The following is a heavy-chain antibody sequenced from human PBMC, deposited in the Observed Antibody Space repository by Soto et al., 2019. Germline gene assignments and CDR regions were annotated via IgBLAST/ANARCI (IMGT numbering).Heavy chain of an antibody. J-gene: IGHJ4*02. V-gene: IGHV4-39*01. CDR2: SYHSGST. CDR3: ARRGWGSSSFFDY. D-gene: IGHD6-6*01. Sequence: SETLSLTCTVSGASITSLYYYWGWIRQPPGKGLEWIGSSYHSGSTYYAPSLMSRVAMSVDTSKNQFSLKLSSVTAADTAVYYCARRGWGSSSFFDYWGQGTLVTVSS. CDR1: GASITSLYYY.